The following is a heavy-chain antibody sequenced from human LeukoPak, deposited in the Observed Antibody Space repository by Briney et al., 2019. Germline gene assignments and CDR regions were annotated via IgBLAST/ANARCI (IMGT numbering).Heavy chain of an antibody. V-gene: IGHV4-59*01. J-gene: IGHJ4*02. CDR1: GGSISNYY. D-gene: IGHD6-6*01. Sequence: SETLSLTCTVSGGSISNYYWSWIRQPPGKGLEWIGYIYYTGSTNYNPSLTSRVDISVDTSKNQFSLNLTSVTAADTAVYYRARWGSIAVARFDYWSQGTLVTVSS. CDR3: ARWGSIAVARFDY. CDR2: IYYTGST.